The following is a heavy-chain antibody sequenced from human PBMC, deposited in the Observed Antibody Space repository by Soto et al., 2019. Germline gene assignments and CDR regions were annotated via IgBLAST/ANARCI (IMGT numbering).Heavy chain of an antibody. CDR3: AREGNLGRWLQPLDF. J-gene: IGHJ4*02. D-gene: IGHD5-12*01. V-gene: IGHV4-59*01. CDR1: GDSISAYS. CDR2: IHYNGNT. Sequence: QVQLQVSGPGLVKPSETLSLTYTVSGDSISAYSWSWVRQPPGKGLEWIGNIHYNGNTKYNPSLKSRVTMSVDTSKNQFSLRLISVTAADTAIYFCAREGNLGRWLQPLDFWGQGTLVTVSS.